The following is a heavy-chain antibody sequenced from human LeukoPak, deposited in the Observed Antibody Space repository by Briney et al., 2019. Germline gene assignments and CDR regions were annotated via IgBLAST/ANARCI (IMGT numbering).Heavy chain of an antibody. CDR2: IYYSGST. D-gene: IGHD3-3*01. CDR3: ARHGRIFGALGWFDP. Sequence: SETLSLTCTVSGGSISSSSYYWGWIRQPPGKGLEWIGSIYYSGSTYYNPSLKSRVTISVGTSKNQFSLKLSSVTAADTAVYYCARHGRIFGALGWFDPWGQGTLVTVSS. CDR1: GGSISSSSYY. J-gene: IGHJ5*02. V-gene: IGHV4-39*01.